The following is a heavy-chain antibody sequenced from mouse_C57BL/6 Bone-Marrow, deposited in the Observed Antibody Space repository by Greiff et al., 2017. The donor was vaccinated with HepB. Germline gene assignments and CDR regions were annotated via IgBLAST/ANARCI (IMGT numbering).Heavy chain of an antibody. D-gene: IGHD2-1*01. CDR1: GFNIKDDY. Sequence: DVHLVESGAELVRPGASVKLSCTASGFNIKDDYMHWVKQRPEQGLEWIGWIDPENGDTEYASKFQGKAPITADTSSNTAYLQLSSLTSEDTAVYYCTTWAIYYGNYDWYFDVWGTGTTVTVSS. CDR3: TTWAIYYGNYDWYFDV. J-gene: IGHJ1*03. CDR2: IDPENGDT. V-gene: IGHV14-4*01.